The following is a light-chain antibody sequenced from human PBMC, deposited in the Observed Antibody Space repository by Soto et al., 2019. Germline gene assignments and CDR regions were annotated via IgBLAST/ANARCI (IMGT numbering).Light chain of an antibody. CDR2: DAF. V-gene: IGKV1-33*01. Sequence: IQLTQSPSSLSASVGDRITITCQASQDIGNYLNWYQQKPGKAPKLLIYDAFTLESGVPSRFSGSGSGTDFTFTISSLQPEDFATYYCQQYYSYPLTFGGGTKVDIK. J-gene: IGKJ4*01. CDR3: QQYYSYPLT. CDR1: QDIGNY.